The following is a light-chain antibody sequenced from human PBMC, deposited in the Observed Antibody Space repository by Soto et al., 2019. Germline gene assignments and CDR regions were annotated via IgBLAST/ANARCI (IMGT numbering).Light chain of an antibody. CDR2: WAS. J-gene: IGKJ1*01. CDR3: QQYTDWPTT. Sequence: DIVMTQSPDSLAVSLGERATINCKSSQTVLDSSNNRDYLTWYQQKPGQPPKLLIYWASTREFGVPDRFSGSGSGTDFTLTISSLQAGDVGVYYCQQYTDWPTTFGRGTKVEIK. V-gene: IGKV4-1*01. CDR1: QTVLDSSNNRDY.